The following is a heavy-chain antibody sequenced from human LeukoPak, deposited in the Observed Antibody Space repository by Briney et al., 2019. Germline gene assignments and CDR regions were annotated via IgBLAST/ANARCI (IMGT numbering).Heavy chain of an antibody. CDR3: AREVDDSSGYYLDY. D-gene: IGHD3-22*01. Sequence: GGSLRLSCAASGFTFSSYAMNWVRQAPGKGLEWVSIISGSAGSTYYADSVKGRFTISRDNSKNTLFLQMNSLRAEDTAVYYCAREVDDSSGYYLDYWGQGTLVTVSS. J-gene: IGHJ4*02. V-gene: IGHV3-23*01. CDR2: ISGSAGST. CDR1: GFTFSSYA.